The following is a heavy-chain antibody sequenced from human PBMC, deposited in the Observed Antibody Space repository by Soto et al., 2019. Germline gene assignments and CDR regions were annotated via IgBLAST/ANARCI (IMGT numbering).Heavy chain of an antibody. CDR3: ARTTAAFTMVRGGAFDI. CDR1: GGSISSSSYY. D-gene: IGHD3-10*01. V-gene: IGHV4-39*01. Sequence: SETLSLTCTVSGGSISSSSYYWGWIRQPPGKGLEWIGSIYYSGSTYNNPSLKSRVTISEDTSKNQFSRKLSSVTAADTAVYYCARTTAAFTMVRGGAFDIWGQGTMVTVSS. J-gene: IGHJ3*02. CDR2: IYYSGST.